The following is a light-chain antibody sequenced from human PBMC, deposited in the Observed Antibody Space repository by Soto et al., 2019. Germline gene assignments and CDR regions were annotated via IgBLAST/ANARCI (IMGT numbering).Light chain of an antibody. J-gene: IGKJ2*01. V-gene: IGKV1-5*01. Sequence: DIQVTQSPSTLSASVGDRVIIACRASQTADKWVPWYQQKPGKAPNVLIYDASRLESGVPSRFSGSGSGTLFTLTISNLQPDDFATYYCQQYNDYPYTFGQGTKVEI. CDR3: QQYNDYPYT. CDR2: DAS. CDR1: QTADKW.